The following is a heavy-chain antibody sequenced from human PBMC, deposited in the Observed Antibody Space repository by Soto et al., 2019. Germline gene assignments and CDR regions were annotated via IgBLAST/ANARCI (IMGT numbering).Heavy chain of an antibody. CDR1: GGTFSTYP. Sequence: QVQLVQSGAEVRMPGSSVKVSCKASGGTFSTYPINWVRQAPGQGLEWMGGIIPLFGTTNYAQKFKGRVTITADESTSTAYMGPSSLRAEDAAVYYCARGATHGSSWYFWFDPWGQGTLVTVSS. J-gene: IGHJ5*02. V-gene: IGHV1-69*01. D-gene: IGHD6-13*01. CDR2: IIPLFGTT. CDR3: ARGATHGSSWYFWFDP.